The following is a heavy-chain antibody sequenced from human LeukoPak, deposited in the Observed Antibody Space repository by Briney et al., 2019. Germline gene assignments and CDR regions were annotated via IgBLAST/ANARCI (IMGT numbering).Heavy chain of an antibody. CDR3: AAPYYYGSGSQFDFDY. V-gene: IGHV1-69*13. CDR1: GGTFSSYA. J-gene: IGHJ4*02. Sequence: SVKVSCKASGGTFSSYAISWVRQAPGQGLEWMGGIIPIFGTANYAQKFQGRVTITADESTSTAYMELSSLRSEDTAVYYCAAPYYYGSGSQFDFDYWGQGTLVIVSS. CDR2: IIPIFGTA. D-gene: IGHD3-10*01.